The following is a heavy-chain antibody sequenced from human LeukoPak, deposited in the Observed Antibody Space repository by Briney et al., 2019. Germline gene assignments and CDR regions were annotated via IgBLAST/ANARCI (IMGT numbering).Heavy chain of an antibody. J-gene: IGHJ5*02. CDR3: ARGPKSGWYWDRYNWFDP. CDR1: GGFISSSSYY. CDR2: IYYSGST. V-gene: IGHV4-39*07. D-gene: IGHD6-19*01. Sequence: SETLSLTCTVSGGFISSSSYYWGWIRQPPGKGLEWIGSIYYSGSTYYNPSLKSRVTISVDTSKNQFSLKLSSVTAADTAVYYCARGPKSGWYWDRYNWFDPWGQGTLVTVSS.